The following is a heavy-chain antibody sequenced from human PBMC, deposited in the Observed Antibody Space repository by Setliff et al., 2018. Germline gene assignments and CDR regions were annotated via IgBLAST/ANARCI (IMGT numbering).Heavy chain of an antibody. J-gene: IGHJ5*01. CDR2: IYPGDAEA. CDR1: GYFFLNSW. Sequence: PGESLKISCKGSGYFFLNSWIGWVRQMPGKGLEWVAIIYPGDAEARYSPSFEGQVTVSVDKSLSTAYLQWSSLKASDSGKYYCARRGYGGYIYGSFDSWGQGTLVTVSS. D-gene: IGHD5-18*01. V-gene: IGHV5-51*01. CDR3: ARRGYGGYIYGSFDS.